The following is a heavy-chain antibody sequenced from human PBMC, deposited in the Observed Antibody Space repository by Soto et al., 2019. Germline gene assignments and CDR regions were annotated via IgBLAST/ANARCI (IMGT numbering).Heavy chain of an antibody. V-gene: IGHV3-66*01. CDR2: IYSGGST. J-gene: IGHJ4*02. Sequence: GGSLRLSCAASGFTVSSNYMSWVRQAPGKGLEWVSVIYSGGSTYYADSVKGRFTISRDNSKNTLYFQMNSLRAEDTAVYYCARGGCSGGSCYPPAPYYFDYWGQGTLVTVSS. D-gene: IGHD2-15*01. CDR3: ARGGCSGGSCYPPAPYYFDY. CDR1: GFTVSSNY.